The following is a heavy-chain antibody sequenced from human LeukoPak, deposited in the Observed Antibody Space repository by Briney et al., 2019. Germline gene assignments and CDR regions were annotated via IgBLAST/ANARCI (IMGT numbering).Heavy chain of an antibody. D-gene: IGHD3-9*01. CDR3: AKAAPRPYYDILTGHFDY. V-gene: IGHV3-7*03. Sequence: GGSLRLSCAAPGFIFSSYWMSWVRQAPGKGLEWVANIKQDGSEKYYVDSVKGRFTISRDNAKNSLYLQMNSLRAEDTALYYCAKAAPRPYYDILTGHFDYWGQGTLVTVSS. J-gene: IGHJ4*02. CDR2: IKQDGSEK. CDR1: GFIFSSYW.